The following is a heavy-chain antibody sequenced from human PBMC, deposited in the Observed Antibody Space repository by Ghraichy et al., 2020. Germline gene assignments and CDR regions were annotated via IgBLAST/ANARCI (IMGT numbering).Heavy chain of an antibody. Sequence: GGSLRLSCAASGFTFSSYWMHWVRQAPGKGPVWVSRIKNDGSNTRYADSVKGRFTISRDNAKNTLYLEMNSLRVEDTAGYYCARESPAAGTYFDYWGQGTPVTVSS. CDR2: IKNDGSNT. CDR1: GFTFSSYW. J-gene: IGHJ4*02. CDR3: ARESPAAGTYFDY. D-gene: IGHD6-13*01. V-gene: IGHV3-74*01.